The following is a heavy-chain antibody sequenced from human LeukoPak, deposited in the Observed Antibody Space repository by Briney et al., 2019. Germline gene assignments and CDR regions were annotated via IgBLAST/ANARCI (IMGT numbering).Heavy chain of an antibody. CDR3: ARYNGYSSGWYVPNPTFDY. J-gene: IGHJ4*02. CDR1: GYTFTSYG. V-gene: IGHV1-18*04. CDR2: ISAYNGNT. D-gene: IGHD6-19*01. Sequence: GASVKVSCNASGYTFTSYGISWVRQAPGQGLEWMGWISAYNGNTNYAQKLQGRVTMTTDTSTSTAYMELRGLRSDDTAVYYCARYNGYSSGWYVPNPTFDYWGQGTLVTVSS.